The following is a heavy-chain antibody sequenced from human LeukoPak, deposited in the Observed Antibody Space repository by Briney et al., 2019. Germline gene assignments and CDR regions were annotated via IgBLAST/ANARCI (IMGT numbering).Heavy chain of an antibody. D-gene: IGHD3-10*01. CDR2: INPNSSGT. V-gene: IGHV1-2*02. Sequence: GASVKVSCKASGYTFTGYYMHWVRQAPGQGLEWMGWINPNSSGTNYAQKFQGRVTMTRDTSISTAYMELSRLRSDDTAVYYCARGEAYYGSGSYYIDYWGQGTLVTVSS. J-gene: IGHJ4*02. CDR1: GYTFTGYY. CDR3: ARGEAYYGSGSYYIDY.